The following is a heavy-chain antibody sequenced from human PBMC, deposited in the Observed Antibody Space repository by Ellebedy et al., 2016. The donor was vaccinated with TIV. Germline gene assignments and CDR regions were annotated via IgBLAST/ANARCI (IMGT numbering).Heavy chain of an antibody. Sequence: MPSETLSLTCTVSGVSISGFHWTWIRQPPGKGLEWIGYIYFSGSSNYNPSLKSRVTMSVDTSENQFSLRLTSVTAADTALYYYAGDGTSVAFDYWGQGTLVTVSS. CDR3: AGDGTSVAFDY. D-gene: IGHD1-7*01. CDR1: GVSISGFH. V-gene: IGHV4-59*08. J-gene: IGHJ4*02. CDR2: IYFSGSS.